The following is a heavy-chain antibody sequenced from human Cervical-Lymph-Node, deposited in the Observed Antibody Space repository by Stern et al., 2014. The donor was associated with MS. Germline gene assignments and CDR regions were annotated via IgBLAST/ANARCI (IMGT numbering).Heavy chain of an antibody. D-gene: IGHD6-6*01. Sequence: QVQLQESGPGLVQPSETLSLTCTVSGGSISYYYWSWIRQPPGKGLEWIWYIYYSGSTNYNPSLKSRVTISVDTSKNQFSLKLSSVTAADPAVYYCARGGSSSPPFDYWGQGTLVTVSS. CDR2: IYYSGST. CDR1: GGSISYYY. V-gene: IGHV4-59*01. J-gene: IGHJ4*02. CDR3: ARGGSSSPPFDY.